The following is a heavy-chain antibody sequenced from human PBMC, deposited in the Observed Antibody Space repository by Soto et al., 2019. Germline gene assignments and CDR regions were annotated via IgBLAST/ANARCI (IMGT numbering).Heavy chain of an antibody. Sequence: EVQLVESGGGLVKPGGSLRLSCAASGFTFSSYSMNWVRQAPGKGLEWVSSISSSSSYIYYADSVKGRFTISRDNAKNSLYLQMNSLRAEDTAVYYCARGYCSGGSCSLFELWGRGTLVTVSS. D-gene: IGHD2-15*01. CDR1: GFTFSSYS. V-gene: IGHV3-21*01. J-gene: IGHJ2*01. CDR2: ISSSSSYI. CDR3: ARGYCSGGSCSLFEL.